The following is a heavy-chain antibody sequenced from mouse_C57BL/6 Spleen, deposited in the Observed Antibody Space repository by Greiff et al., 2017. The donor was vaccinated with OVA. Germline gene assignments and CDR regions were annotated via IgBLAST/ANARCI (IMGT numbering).Heavy chain of an antibody. CDR2: IYPGSGNT. D-gene: IGHD4-1*01. V-gene: IGHV1-66*01. CDR1: GYSFTSSY. J-gene: IGHJ2*01. CDR3: ALITGTDFDY. Sequence: QVQLQQSGPELVKPGASVKISCKASGYSFTSSYIHWVKQRPGQGLEWIGWIYPGSGNTKYNEKFKGKATLTADTSSSTAYMQLSSLTSEDSAVYYCALITGTDFDYWGQGTTLTVSS.